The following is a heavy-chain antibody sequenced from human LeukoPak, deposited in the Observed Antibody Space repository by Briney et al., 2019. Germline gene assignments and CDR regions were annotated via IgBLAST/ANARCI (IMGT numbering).Heavy chain of an antibody. V-gene: IGHV1-2*02. CDR2: INPNSGGT. CDR3: ARRTVTTWGNWFDP. J-gene: IGHJ5*02. D-gene: IGHD4-17*01. CDR1: GYTFTGYY. Sequence: GASVKVSCKASGYTFTGYYMHWVRQAPGQGLEWMGWINPNSGGTNYAQKFQGRVTMTRDTSISTAYMELSRLRSDDTAVYYCARRTVTTWGNWFDPWGQGTLVTVSS.